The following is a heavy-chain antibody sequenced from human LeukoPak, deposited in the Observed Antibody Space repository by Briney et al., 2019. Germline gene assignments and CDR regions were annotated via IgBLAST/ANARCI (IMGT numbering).Heavy chain of an antibody. Sequence: SETLSLTCAVYGGSFSGYYWSWIRLPPGKGLEWIGEINHSGSTNYNPSLKSRVTISVDTSKNQFSLKLSSVTAADTAVYYCARVARYSYLGTTGYYYMDVWGKGTTVTVSS. V-gene: IGHV4-34*01. J-gene: IGHJ6*03. CDR3: ARVARYSYLGTTGYYYMDV. CDR2: INHSGST. D-gene: IGHD1-26*01. CDR1: GGSFSGYY.